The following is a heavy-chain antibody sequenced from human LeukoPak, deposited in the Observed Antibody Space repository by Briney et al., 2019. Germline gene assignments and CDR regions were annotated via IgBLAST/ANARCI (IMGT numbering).Heavy chain of an antibody. J-gene: IGHJ4*02. D-gene: IGHD3-10*01. Sequence: ASVKVSCKASGGTFSSYAISWVRQAPGQGLEWMGGIIPIFGTANYAQKFQGRVTITADESTSTAYMELSSLRSEDTAVYYCASLRGSGSYYNGFDYWGQGTLVTVSS. CDR1: GGTFSSYA. CDR3: ASLRGSGSYYNGFDY. V-gene: IGHV1-69*01. CDR2: IIPIFGTA.